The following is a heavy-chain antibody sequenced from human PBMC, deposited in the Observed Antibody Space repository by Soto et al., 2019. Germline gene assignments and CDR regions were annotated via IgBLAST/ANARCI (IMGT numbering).Heavy chain of an antibody. V-gene: IGHV4-59*01. CDR1: GGSISSYD. CDR2: IYYSGST. CDR3: ARGGSGSYYNWFDP. Sequence: SETLSLTCTVSGGSISSYDWSWIRQPPGKGLEWIGYIYYSGSTNYNPSLKSRVTISVDTSKNQFSLKLSSVTAADTAVYYCARGGSGSYYNWFDPWGQGTLVTVSS. J-gene: IGHJ5*02. D-gene: IGHD3-10*01.